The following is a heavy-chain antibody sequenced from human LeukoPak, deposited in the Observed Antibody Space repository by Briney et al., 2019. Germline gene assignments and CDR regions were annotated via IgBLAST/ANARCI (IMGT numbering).Heavy chain of an antibody. CDR1: GGSFSGYY. D-gene: IGHD3-3*01. CDR3: AQGPPTTAIFGVVIIPVFRRNMDV. CDR2: INHSGST. Sequence: KSSETLSLTCAVYGGSFSGYYWSWIRQPPGKGLEWIGEINHSGSTNYNPSLKSRVTISVDTSKNQFSLKLSSVTAADTAVYYCAQGPPTTAIFGVVIIPVFRRNMDVWGQGTTVTVSS. J-gene: IGHJ6*02. V-gene: IGHV4-34*01.